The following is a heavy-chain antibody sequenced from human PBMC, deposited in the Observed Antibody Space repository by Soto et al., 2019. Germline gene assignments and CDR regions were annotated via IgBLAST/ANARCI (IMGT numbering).Heavy chain of an antibody. CDR3: ARSGSSWNLREFDS. CDR2: ISAYNGNI. Sequence: ASVKVSCKASAYTFTNYGISWVRQAPGQGLEWMGWISAYNGNINYAQKFRGRVTMTTXXXXXXAXLXVKSLRSDDTAVYYCARSGSSWNLREFDSWG. D-gene: IGHD6-13*01. J-gene: IGHJ4*01. CDR1: AYTFTNYG. V-gene: IGHV1-18*01.